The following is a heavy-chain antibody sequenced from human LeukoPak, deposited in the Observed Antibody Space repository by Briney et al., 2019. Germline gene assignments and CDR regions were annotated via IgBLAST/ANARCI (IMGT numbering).Heavy chain of an antibody. V-gene: IGHV4-34*01. J-gene: IGHJ6*03. CDR3: ARTGAAMAKFAAYYYYYMDV. CDR1: GGSFSGYY. CDR2: INHSGST. D-gene: IGHD5-18*01. Sequence: SETLSLTCAVYGGSFSGYYWSWIRQPPGKGLEWIGEINHSGSTSYNPSLKSRVTISVDTSKNQFSLKLSSVTAADTAVYYCARTGAAMAKFAAYYYYYMDVWGKGTTVTISS.